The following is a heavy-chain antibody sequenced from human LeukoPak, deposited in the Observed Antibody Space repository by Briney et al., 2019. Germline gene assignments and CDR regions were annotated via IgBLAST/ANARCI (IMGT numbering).Heavy chain of an antibody. V-gene: IGHV4-38-2*02. D-gene: IGHD6-13*01. CDR2: IYITGST. CDR3: ARASGYSSSWWSDYYYYMDV. CDR1: GYSISSGYY. J-gene: IGHJ6*03. Sequence: PSETLSLTCTVSGYSISSGYYWGWIRQPPGKGLEWIGRIYITGSTNYNPSLKSRVSMSLDTSKNQFSLKLSSVTAADTAVYYCARASGYSSSWWSDYYYYMDVWGKGTTVTVSS.